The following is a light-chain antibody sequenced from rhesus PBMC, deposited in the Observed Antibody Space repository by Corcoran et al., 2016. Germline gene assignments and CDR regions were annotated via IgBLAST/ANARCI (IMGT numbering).Light chain of an antibody. V-gene: IGKV3-31*01. CDR1: QSVRRN. CDR3: QQTSDLST. J-gene: IGKJ4*01. CDR2: GAS. Sequence: EIVMTQSPATLPLSPGETATISCRTSQSVRRNVAWYQQKPVQAPRLLIFGASSRATGIPDRFSGRGSGTDFTLPISSLEPEYFAVYYCQQTSDLSTFGGGTKVELK.